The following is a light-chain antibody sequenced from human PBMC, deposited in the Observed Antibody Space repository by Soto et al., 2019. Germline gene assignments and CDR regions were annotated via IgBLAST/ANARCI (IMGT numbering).Light chain of an antibody. V-gene: IGLV1-47*01. CDR3: AAWDDSLSGPV. CDR2: RNN. Sequence: QSVLTQPPSASGTPGQRVTISCSGSSSNIGSNYVYWYQQLPGTAPKLLIYRNNQRPSGVPDRFSGSKSGTSASLAISGLRSEDVSDYYCAAWDDSLSGPVFGGGTNVTVL. J-gene: IGLJ2*01. CDR1: SSNIGSNY.